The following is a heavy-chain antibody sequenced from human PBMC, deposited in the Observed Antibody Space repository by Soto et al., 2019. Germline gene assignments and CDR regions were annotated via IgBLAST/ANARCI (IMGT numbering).Heavy chain of an antibody. CDR2: IIPILGIA. J-gene: IGHJ5*02. Sequence: SVKVSCKASGGTFSSYTISWVRQAPGQGLEWMGRIIPILGIANYAQKFQGRVTITADKSTSTAYMELSSLRSEDTAVYYCARDEGAHLYGSGVVSWFDPWGQGTLVTVS. D-gene: IGHD3-10*01. CDR3: ARDEGAHLYGSGVVSWFDP. CDR1: GGTFSSYT. V-gene: IGHV1-69*04.